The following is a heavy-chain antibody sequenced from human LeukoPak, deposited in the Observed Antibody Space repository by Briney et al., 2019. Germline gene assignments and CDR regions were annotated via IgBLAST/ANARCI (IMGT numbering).Heavy chain of an antibody. CDR2: IYSGDSGVST. V-gene: IGHV3-53*04. D-gene: IGHD6-6*01. CDR3: ARSAARLRYYYAMDV. CDR1: GFSVSNTY. Sequence: TGGSLRLSCAAPGFSVSNTYMSWVRQAPGKGLEWVSVIYSGDSGVSTYYADSVKGRFTISRHNSKNTLYLQMSSLRAEDTAVYFCARSAARLRYYYAMDVWGQGTTVTVCS. J-gene: IGHJ6*02.